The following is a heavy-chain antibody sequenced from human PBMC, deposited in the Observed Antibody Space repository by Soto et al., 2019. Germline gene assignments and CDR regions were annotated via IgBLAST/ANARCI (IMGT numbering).Heavy chain of an antibody. Sequence: GGSLRLSCAASGFTFSSYAMNWVRQAPGKGLEWVSAISGSGGSTYYADSVKGRFTISRDNSKNTLYLQMNSLRAEDTAVYYCAKELTGTFYYYYYGMDVWGQGTTVTVSS. CDR1: GFTFSSYA. CDR3: AKELTGTFYYYYYGMDV. CDR2: ISGSGGST. J-gene: IGHJ6*02. D-gene: IGHD1-7*01. V-gene: IGHV3-23*01.